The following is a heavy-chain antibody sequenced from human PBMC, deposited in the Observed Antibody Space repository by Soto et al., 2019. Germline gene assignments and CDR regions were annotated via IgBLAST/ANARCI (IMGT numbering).Heavy chain of an antibody. CDR2: ISSSSSYI. CDR1: GFTFSSYS. V-gene: IGHV3-21*01. D-gene: IGHD1-26*01. CDR3: ARDKRELQGYYYGMDV. J-gene: IGHJ6*02. Sequence: SGGSLRLSCAASGFTFSSYSMNWVRQAPGKGLEWVSSISSSSSYIYYADSVKGRFTISRDNAKNSLYLQMNSLRAEDTAVYYCARDKRELQGYYYGMDVWGQGTTVTVSS.